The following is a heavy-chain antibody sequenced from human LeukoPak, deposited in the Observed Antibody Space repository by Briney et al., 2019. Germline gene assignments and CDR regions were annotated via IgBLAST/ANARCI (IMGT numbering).Heavy chain of an antibody. V-gene: IGHV3-15*01. CDR1: GFTFSNAW. J-gene: IGHJ4*02. CDR3: ARIVVLADRAGY. CDR2: IKSKSDGGAA. Sequence: PGGSLRLSCAASGFTFSNAWMHWVRQAPGKGLEWVGRIKSKSDGGAAEYAAPVKGRFTISRDDSESTLYLQMDSLQAEDTAVYYCARIVVLADRAGYWGQGTLVTVSS. D-gene: IGHD2-21*01.